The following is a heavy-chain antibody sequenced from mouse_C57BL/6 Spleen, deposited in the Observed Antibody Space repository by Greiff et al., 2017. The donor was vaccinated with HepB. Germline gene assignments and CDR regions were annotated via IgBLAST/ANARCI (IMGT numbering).Heavy chain of an antibody. V-gene: IGHV1-22*01. J-gene: IGHJ3*01. Sequence: DVKLVESGPELVKPGASVKMSCKASGYTFTDYNMHWVKQSHGKSLEWIGYINPNNGGTSYNQKFKGKATLTVNKSSSTAYMELRSLTSEDSAVYYCAREGLDWFAYWGQGTLVTVSA. D-gene: IGHD2-13*01. CDR1: GYTFTDYN. CDR2: INPNNGGT. CDR3: AREGLDWFAY.